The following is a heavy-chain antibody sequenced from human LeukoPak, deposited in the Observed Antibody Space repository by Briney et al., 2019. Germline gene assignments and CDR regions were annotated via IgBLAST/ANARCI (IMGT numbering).Heavy chain of an antibody. V-gene: IGHV1-69*06. CDR1: GYTFTGYY. CDR2: IIPIFGTA. CDR3: ARGSLGYAQSL. D-gene: IGHD5-12*01. J-gene: IGHJ4*02. Sequence: SVKVSCKASGYTFTGYYMHWVRQAPGQGLEWMGGIIPIFGTANYAQKFQGRVTITADKSTSTAYMELSSLRSEDTAVYYCARGSLGYAQSLWGQGTLVTVSS.